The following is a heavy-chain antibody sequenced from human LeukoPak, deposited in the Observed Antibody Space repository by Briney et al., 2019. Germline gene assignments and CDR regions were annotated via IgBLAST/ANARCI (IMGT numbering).Heavy chain of an antibody. CDR3: AREGTAMVSFDY. Sequence: GGSLILTCAASGFTFSSYEMNWVRQAPGKGLEWVSYISSGGNTIYYADSVKGRFTISRENAKNSLYLQMNSLRAEDTAVYYCAREGTAMVSFDYWGQGTLVTVSS. J-gene: IGHJ4*02. CDR1: GFTFSSYE. V-gene: IGHV3-48*03. CDR2: ISSGGNTI. D-gene: IGHD5-18*01.